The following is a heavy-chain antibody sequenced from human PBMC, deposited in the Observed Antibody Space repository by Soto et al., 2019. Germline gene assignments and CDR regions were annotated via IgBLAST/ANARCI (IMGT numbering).Heavy chain of an antibody. D-gene: IGHD2-2*02. CDR2: ISGSGTTT. Sequence: GGSLRLSCAGYGFTFSSYEMNWVRQAPGKGLEWVSFISGSGTTTYYADSVGGRFTISRDNTKNSLYLQMNSLSAEDTGVYYCTRVLYGTSWGQGILVTVS. J-gene: IGHJ5*02. CDR1: GFTFSSYE. CDR3: TRVLYGTS. V-gene: IGHV3-48*03.